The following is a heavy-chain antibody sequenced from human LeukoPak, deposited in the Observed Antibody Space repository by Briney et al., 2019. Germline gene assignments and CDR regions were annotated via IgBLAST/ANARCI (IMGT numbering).Heavy chain of an antibody. CDR2: MNPNSGNT. CDR3: ARGFRNYYGSGSYYKRNYYYYMDV. D-gene: IGHD3-10*01. Sequence: ASVKVSCKASGYTFTSYDINWVRQATGQGLEWMGWMNPNSGNTGYAQKFQGRATMTRNTSISTAYMELSSLRSEDTAVYYCARGFRNYYGSGSYYKRNYYYYMDVWGKGTTVTISS. CDR1: GYTFTSYD. J-gene: IGHJ6*03. V-gene: IGHV1-8*01.